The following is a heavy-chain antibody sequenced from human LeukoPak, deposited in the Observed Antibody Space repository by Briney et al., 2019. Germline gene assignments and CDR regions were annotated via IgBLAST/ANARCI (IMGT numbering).Heavy chain of an antibody. V-gene: IGHV3-48*02. CDR3: ARNLNYYDSSGYQFDY. CDR1: GFTFSSNY. Sequence: GGSLRLSCAASGFTFSSNYMSWVRQAPGKGLEWVSYISSSSSTIYYADSVKGRFTISRDNAKNSLYLQMNSLRDEDTAVYYCARNLNYYDSSGYQFDYWGQGTLVTVSS. D-gene: IGHD3-22*01. CDR2: ISSSSSTI. J-gene: IGHJ4*02.